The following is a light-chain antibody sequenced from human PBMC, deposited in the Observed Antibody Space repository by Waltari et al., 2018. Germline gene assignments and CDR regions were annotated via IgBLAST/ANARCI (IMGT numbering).Light chain of an antibody. J-gene: IGLJ2*01. CDR1: SSNFGNYY. Sequence: QSVLTQPPSVSAAPGQKVTISCSGSSSNFGNYYVSWYHQLPGAAPKLLIYDNNKRPSGIPYRFSASKSGTSATLGITGLQIGDEADYYCATWDNSLSDVVFGGGTKLTVL. V-gene: IGLV1-51*01. CDR2: DNN. CDR3: ATWDNSLSDVV.